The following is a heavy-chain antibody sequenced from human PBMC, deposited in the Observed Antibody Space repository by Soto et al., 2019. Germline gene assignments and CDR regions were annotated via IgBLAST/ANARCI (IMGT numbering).Heavy chain of an antibody. CDR3: AIHNNGPAYWFDP. J-gene: IGHJ5*02. CDR1: GYRFSSYW. Sequence: GESLKLSCKGSGYRFSSYWISWVRQMPGKGLEWMGRIDPSDSYTNYSPSFQGHVTISADKSISTAYLQWSSLKASDTAMYYCAIHNNGPAYWFDPWGQGTLVTVSS. V-gene: IGHV5-10-1*01. D-gene: IGHD1-20*01. CDR2: IDPSDSYT.